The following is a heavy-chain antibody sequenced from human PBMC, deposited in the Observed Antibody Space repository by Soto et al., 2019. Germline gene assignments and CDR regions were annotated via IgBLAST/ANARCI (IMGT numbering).Heavy chain of an antibody. Sequence: PSETLSLTCTVSGGSINSDSYFWGWIRQPPGKGPEWIGSIFDTGNTYYNPSLKSRVTISVDTSKKQFSLKLTSVTAADTAVYYCARQTFTVAKVSYGRSNWFDHWGQGALVTVSS. CDR2: IFDTGNT. CDR1: GGSINSDSYF. D-gene: IGHD4-17*01. V-gene: IGHV4-39*01. CDR3: ARQTFTVAKVSYGRSNWFDH. J-gene: IGHJ5*02.